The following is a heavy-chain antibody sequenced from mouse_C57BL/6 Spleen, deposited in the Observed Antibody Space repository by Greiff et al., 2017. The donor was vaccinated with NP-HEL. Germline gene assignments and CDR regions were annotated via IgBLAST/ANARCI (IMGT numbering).Heavy chain of an antibody. J-gene: IGHJ4*01. Sequence: QVQLQQPGAELVKPGASVKMSCKASGYTFTSYWITWVKQRPGQGLEWIGDIYPGSGSTNYNEKFKGKATLTVDTSSSTAYMQLSSLTSEDSAVYYCARLITTVVADDDAMDYWGQGTSVTVSS. CDR2: IYPGSGST. CDR3: ARLITTVVADDDAMDY. CDR1: GYTFTSYW. V-gene: IGHV1-55*01. D-gene: IGHD1-1*01.